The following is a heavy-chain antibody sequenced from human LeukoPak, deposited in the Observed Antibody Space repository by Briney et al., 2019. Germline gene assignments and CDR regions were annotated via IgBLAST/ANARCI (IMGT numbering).Heavy chain of an antibody. CDR1: GYIFSDYN. D-gene: IGHD2-21*02. J-gene: IGHJ4*02. Sequence: PGGSLRLSCAASGYIFSDYNMHWVRQAPGKGLEWVSSISGSGSYMYYVDSLKGRFTISRDNAKNSLYLQINSLAAEDTAVYYCATEWAVTFRAFDYWGQGTLVTVSS. CDR3: ATEWAVTFRAFDY. CDR2: ISGSGSYM. V-gene: IGHV3-21*01.